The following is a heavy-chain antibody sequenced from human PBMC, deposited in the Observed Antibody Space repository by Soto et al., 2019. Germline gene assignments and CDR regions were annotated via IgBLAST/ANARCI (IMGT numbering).Heavy chain of an antibody. CDR2: ISSSGSTI. V-gene: IGHV3-48*02. J-gene: IGHJ4*02. CDR3: PRDADGNCDY. CDR1: GFTFSPYA. Sequence: EVQLVESGGDLVQPGGSLRLSCAASGFTFSPYAMNWVRQAPGKGLEWVSYISSSGSTIHYADSVKGRFTISRDNARKTLYLQMNCMRDEDTAVNYCPRDADGNCDYWGQGTLVTVSS.